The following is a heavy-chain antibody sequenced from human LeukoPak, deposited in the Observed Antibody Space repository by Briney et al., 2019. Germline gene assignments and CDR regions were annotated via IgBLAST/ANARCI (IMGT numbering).Heavy chain of an antibody. CDR2: IYYTGTT. D-gene: IGHD5-24*01. Sequence: PSETLSLTCTVSGGSISSYYWSWIRQSPGKGLEWIGFIYYTGTTNYNPSLKGRVTIFVDTSKNQFSLRLSSVTAADTAVYYCARDLRTIYIRYNFSWFYPWGQGTLVTVSS. CDR3: ARDLRTIYIRYNFSWFYP. CDR1: GGSISSYY. V-gene: IGHV4-59*01. J-gene: IGHJ5*02.